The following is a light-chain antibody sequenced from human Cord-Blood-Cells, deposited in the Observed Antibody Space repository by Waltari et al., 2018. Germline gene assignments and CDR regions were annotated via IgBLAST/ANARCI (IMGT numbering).Light chain of an antibody. V-gene: IGKV3-11*01. Sequence: EIVLTQSPATLSLSPGERATLSCRASQSVSSYLAWYQQKPGQAPRLLIYDASNRATGIPARFSGSGSGTDFTLTISSREPEDCAVYYCQQRSNWPPGHTFGGGTKVEIK. J-gene: IGKJ4*01. CDR1: QSVSSY. CDR2: DAS. CDR3: QQRSNWPPGHT.